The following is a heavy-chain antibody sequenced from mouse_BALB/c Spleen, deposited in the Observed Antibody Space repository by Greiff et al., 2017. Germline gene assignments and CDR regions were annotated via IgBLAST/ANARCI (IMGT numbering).Heavy chain of an antibody. CDR2: IHYSGST. Sequence: EVKLQESGPDLVKPSQSLSLTCTVTGYSITSGYSWHWIRQFPGNKLEWMGYIHYSGSTNYNPPLKSRITVTRDTSKNQFFLQLNSVTTEDTATYYCARSRYYYSNDYAMDYWGQGTSVTVSS. CDR3: ARSRYYYSNDYAMDY. V-gene: IGHV3-1*02. D-gene: IGHD2-5*01. J-gene: IGHJ4*01. CDR1: GYSITSGYS.